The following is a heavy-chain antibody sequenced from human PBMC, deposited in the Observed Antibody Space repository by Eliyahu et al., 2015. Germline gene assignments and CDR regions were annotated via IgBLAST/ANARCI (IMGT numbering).Heavy chain of an antibody. CDR1: GGFFSDYY. CDR2: VNHSGKS. Sequence: QVQLQQWGAGVLKPSETLSLTCAVYGGFFSDYYWNWIRQPPGQGLEWVGDVNHSGKSKYNPSLKSRATISIDTSKNQFSLKLSSVTAADTAVYYCVREGALSGKFDIWGQGALXSVSS. J-gene: IGHJ4*02. V-gene: IGHV4-34*01. D-gene: IGHD1-1*01. CDR3: VREGALSGKFDI.